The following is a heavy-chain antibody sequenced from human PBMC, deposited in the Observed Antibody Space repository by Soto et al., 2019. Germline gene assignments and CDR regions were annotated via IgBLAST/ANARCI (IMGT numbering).Heavy chain of an antibody. Sequence: QVQLVQSGPEVKKAGASVKVSCTAPTDYIFLAYGFDWVRQAPGQGLEWMGWISPKFGRTNYARTLQDRFTMTIDVSINSVSMELRDLRSDDTAVYYCARDDCNGGSCDGGHYLDLWGRGTPISVSS. V-gene: IGHV1-18*01. CDR3: ARDDCNGGSCDGGHYLDL. CDR2: ISPKFGRT. J-gene: IGHJ2*01. D-gene: IGHD2-15*01. CDR1: DYIFLAYG.